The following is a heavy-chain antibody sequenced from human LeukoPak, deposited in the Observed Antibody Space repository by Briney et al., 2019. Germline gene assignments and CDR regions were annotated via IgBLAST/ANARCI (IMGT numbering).Heavy chain of an antibody. CDR3: ARGPQYSGYESTFDY. Sequence: SQTLSLTCTVSGGSISSGDYYWSWIRQPPGKGLEWIGYIYYSGSTYYNPSLKSRVTISVDTSKNQFSLKLSSVTAADTAVYYCARGPQYSGYESTFDYWGQGTLVTVSS. D-gene: IGHD5-12*01. CDR2: IYYSGST. V-gene: IGHV4-30-4*01. J-gene: IGHJ4*02. CDR1: GGSISSGDYY.